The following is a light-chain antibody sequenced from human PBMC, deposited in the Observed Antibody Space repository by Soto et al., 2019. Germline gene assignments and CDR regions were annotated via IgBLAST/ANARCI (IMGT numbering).Light chain of an antibody. Sequence: EIVLTQSPATLSLSPGERATLSCRASQSVSSYLAWYQQKPGQAPRLLIYDASNRATGIPARFSGSGSGTDFTLTISSLEPEDFAVHYCQQRSNWPPSLTFGGGPKVDIK. CDR2: DAS. V-gene: IGKV3-11*01. J-gene: IGKJ4*01. CDR1: QSVSSY. CDR3: QQRSNWPPSLT.